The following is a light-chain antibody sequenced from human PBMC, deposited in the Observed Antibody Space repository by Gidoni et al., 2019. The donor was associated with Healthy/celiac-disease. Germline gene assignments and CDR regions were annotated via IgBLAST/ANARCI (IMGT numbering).Light chain of an antibody. V-gene: IGKV3-15*01. CDR2: GAS. CDR3: QQYNNWPPRAT. Sequence: IVMTQSPATLSVSPGERATLSCRASQSVSSNLAWYQQKPGQAPRLLIYGASTRATGIPARFSGSGSGTEFTLTINKLQSEDFAVYYCQQYNNWPPRATFGGGTKVEIK. J-gene: IGKJ4*01. CDR1: QSVSSN.